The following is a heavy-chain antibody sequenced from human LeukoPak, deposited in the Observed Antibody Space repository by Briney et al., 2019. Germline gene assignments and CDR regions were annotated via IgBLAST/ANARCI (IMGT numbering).Heavy chain of an antibody. V-gene: IGHV3-23*01. J-gene: IGHJ4*02. CDR3: AKAGGYSYDFDY. D-gene: IGHD5-18*01. CDR1: GFTFSSYA. Sequence: GGSLRLSCAASGFTFSSYAMSWVRQAPGKGLEWVSAISGSGGSTYYADSAKGRFTISRDNSKNTLYLQMNSLRAEDTAVYYCAKAGGYSYDFDYWGQGTLVTVSS. CDR2: ISGSGGST.